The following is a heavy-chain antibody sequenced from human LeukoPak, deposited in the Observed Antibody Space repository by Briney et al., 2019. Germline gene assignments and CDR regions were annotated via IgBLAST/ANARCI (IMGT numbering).Heavy chain of an antibody. V-gene: IGHV3-7*01. D-gene: IGHD1-14*01. CDR3: ARSSAGLAY. J-gene: IGHJ4*02. CDR1: GFTFSSYW. CDR2: IKQDGSEK. Sequence: PGGTLRLSCAASGFTFSSYWMSWVRQAPGRGLEWVANIKQDGSEKYYVDSVKGRFTISRDNAKNSLYLQMNSLRGEDTAVYFCARSSAGLAYWGQGTLVTVSS.